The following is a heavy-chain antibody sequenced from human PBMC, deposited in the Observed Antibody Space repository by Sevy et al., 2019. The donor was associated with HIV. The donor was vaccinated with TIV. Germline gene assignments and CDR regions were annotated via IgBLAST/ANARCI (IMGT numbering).Heavy chain of an antibody. J-gene: IGHJ4*02. D-gene: IGHD3-10*02. Sequence: GGSLRLSCAASGFTFSDYGMQWVHQAPGKGLEWVAVIGNDGSNKYYADSVKGRFTTSRDNSSNTLYLQMNSLRTEATAVYYCARDVREDGIRPGDLDYWGQGTLVTVSS. V-gene: IGHV3-33*01. CDR2: IGNDGSNK. CDR3: ARDVREDGIRPGDLDY. CDR1: GFTFSDYG.